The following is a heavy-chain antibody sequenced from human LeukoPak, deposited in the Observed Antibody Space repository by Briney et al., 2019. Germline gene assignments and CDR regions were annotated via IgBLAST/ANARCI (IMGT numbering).Heavy chain of an antibody. CDR1: GGSISNYY. J-gene: IGHJ4*02. CDR2: ISYSASS. D-gene: IGHD7-27*01. CDR3: ASNTGTVFDY. Sequence: SETLSLTCTVSGGSISNYYWSWIRQPPGKGLEWLGYISYSASSNYNPSLKSRVSISVDTSKNKFSLKLNSVTAADTAVYYCASNTGTVFDYWGQGALVTVSS. V-gene: IGHV4-59*01.